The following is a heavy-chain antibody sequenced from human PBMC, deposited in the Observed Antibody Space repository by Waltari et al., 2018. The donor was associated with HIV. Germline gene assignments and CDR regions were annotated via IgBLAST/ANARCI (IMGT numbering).Heavy chain of an antibody. J-gene: IGHJ5*02. CDR1: GFTFSTYW. V-gene: IGHV3-7*01. CDR2: IKQDGSEK. CDR3: LRDSHDYGEGGHWFDP. D-gene: IGHD4-17*01. Sequence: EVQLVESGGGLVQPGGSLRVSCAASGFTFSTYWMSWVRKAPGKGLEWVANIKQDGSEKYYVDSVKGRFTISRDNAKNSLYLQMNSLRAEDTALYYCLRDSHDYGEGGHWFDPWGQGTLVTVSS.